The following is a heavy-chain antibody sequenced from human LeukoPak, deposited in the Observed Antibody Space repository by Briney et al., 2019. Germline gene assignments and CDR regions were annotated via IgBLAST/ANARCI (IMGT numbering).Heavy chain of an antibody. D-gene: IGHD3-10*01. J-gene: IGHJ4*02. V-gene: IGHV4-34*01. CDR2: INHSGST. Sequence: SETLSLTCAVYGGSFSGYYWSWIRQPPGKGLGWIGEINHSGSTNYNPSLKSRVTTSVDTSKNQFSLKLSSVTAADTAVYYCARQKGYYSRGFDYWGQGTLVTVSS. CDR3: ARQKGYYSRGFDY. CDR1: GGSFSGYY.